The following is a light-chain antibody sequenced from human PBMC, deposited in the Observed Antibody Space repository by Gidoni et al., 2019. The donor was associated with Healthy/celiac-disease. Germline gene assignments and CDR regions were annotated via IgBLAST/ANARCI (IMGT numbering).Light chain of an antibody. J-gene: IGLJ2*01. V-gene: IGLV2-14*01. Sequence: QSALTQPASVSGSPGQSIPIPCTGTSSDVGGYNYVSWYQQHPGKAPKLMIYEVSNRHSGVSIRFSGSKSGNTASLTISGLQAEDEADYYCSSYTSSSTPVVFGGGTKLTVL. CDR3: SSYTSSSTPVV. CDR2: EVS. CDR1: SSDVGGYNY.